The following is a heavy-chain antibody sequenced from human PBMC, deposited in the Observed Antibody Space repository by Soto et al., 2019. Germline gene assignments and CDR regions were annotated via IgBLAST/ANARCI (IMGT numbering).Heavy chain of an antibody. CDR1: GFTLTAYA. Sequence: EVQLLESGGGLVQPGGSLRLSCTASGFTLTAYAINWVRRAPGKGLELVSATTGGAGLTYYADSVQGRFSVSSDTPGNSLYLQLSSLRPEDTAIYYCARVDRGSVARPTRLDPWGQGTLVTVSS. J-gene: IGHJ5*02. V-gene: IGHV3-23*01. D-gene: IGHD2-21*01. CDR3: ARVDRGSVARPTRLDP. CDR2: TTGGAGLT.